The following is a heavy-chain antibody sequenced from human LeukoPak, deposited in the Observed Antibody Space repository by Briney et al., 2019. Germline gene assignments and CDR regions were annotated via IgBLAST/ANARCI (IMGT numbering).Heavy chain of an antibody. J-gene: IGHJ4*02. CDR3: ARGFYDFWSGYDY. V-gene: IGHV3-21*01. CDR1: GFTFSSYR. CDR2: ISSSSSYI. D-gene: IGHD3-3*01. Sequence: GGSLRISCGGSGFTFSSYRMNWVRQAPGKGLEWVSSISSSSSYIYYADSVKGRFTISRDNAKNSLYLQMNSLRAEDTAVYYCARGFYDFWSGYDYWGQGTLVTVSS.